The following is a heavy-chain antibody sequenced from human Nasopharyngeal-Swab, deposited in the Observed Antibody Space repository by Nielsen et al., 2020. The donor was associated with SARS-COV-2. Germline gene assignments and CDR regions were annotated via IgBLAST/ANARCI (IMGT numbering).Heavy chain of an antibody. D-gene: IGHD1-1*01. V-gene: IGHV3-23*03. CDR3: AKSVTNSIEVAPFSD. CDR2: IYSGGSST. Sequence: GESLKISCAASGFTFSSYAMSWVRQAPGKGLEWVSVIYSGGSSTYYADSVKGRFTIPRDNSKNTLYLQMNSLRAEDTALYYCAKSVTNSIEVAPFSDWGQGTLVTVSS. CDR1: GFTFSSYA. J-gene: IGHJ4*02.